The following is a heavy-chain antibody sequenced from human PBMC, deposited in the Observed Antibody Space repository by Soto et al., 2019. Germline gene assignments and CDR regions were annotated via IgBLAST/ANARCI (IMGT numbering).Heavy chain of an antibody. V-gene: IGHV3-15*01. CDR3: TTDPDYYYYYYMDV. CDR2: IKSKTDGGTT. J-gene: IGHJ6*03. Sequence: GGSLRLSCAASGFTFSNAWMSWVRQAPGKGLEWVGRIKSKTDGGTTDYAATVKGRFTISRDDSKNTLYLQMNSLKTEDTAVDYCTTDPDYYYYYYMDVWGKGTTVTVSS. CDR1: GFTFSNAW.